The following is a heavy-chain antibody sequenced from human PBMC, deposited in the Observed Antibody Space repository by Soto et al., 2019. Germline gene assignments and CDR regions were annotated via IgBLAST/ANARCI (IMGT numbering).Heavy chain of an antibody. Sequence: QVQLQESGPGLVKPSQTLSLTCTVSGGSVSSGGYYWSWIRQHPGKGLEWIGYIYYSGSTYYNPSLKSRVTISVDTSKNQFSMKLSSVTAADTAVYYCARSSTNANYFDYWGQGTLVTVSS. CDR2: IYYSGST. CDR3: ARSSTNANYFDY. V-gene: IGHV4-31*03. J-gene: IGHJ4*02. CDR1: GGSVSSGGYY. D-gene: IGHD2-2*01.